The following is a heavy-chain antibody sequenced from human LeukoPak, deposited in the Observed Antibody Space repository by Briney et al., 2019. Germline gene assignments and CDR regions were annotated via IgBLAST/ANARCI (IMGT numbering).Heavy chain of an antibody. CDR1: GFTFGDHA. Sequence: GRSLGLSCTASGFTFGDHAMSWVRQAPGKGLEWVGFIRSKAYGGTTEYAASVKGRFNISRDDSKSIAYLQMNSLKTEDTAVYYCSRGPIQLWLHNAMDVWGQGTTVTVSS. J-gene: IGHJ6*02. CDR3: SRGPIQLWLHNAMDV. D-gene: IGHD5-18*01. CDR2: IRSKAYGGTT. V-gene: IGHV3-49*04.